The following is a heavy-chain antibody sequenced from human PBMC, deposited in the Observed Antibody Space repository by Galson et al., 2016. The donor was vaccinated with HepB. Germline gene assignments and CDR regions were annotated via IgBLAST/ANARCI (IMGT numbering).Heavy chain of an antibody. CDR2: INPSGGST. V-gene: IGHV1-46*01. Sequence: SAKVSCKASGYTFTSYYMHWVRQAPEQGLEWMGIINPSGGSTSDAQKFQGRVTMTMDTSTSTVYMLLSSLRSAATAVYYCARSAYSGSYFGRDWFDPWGQGTLVTVSS. CDR3: ARSAYSGSYFGRDWFDP. J-gene: IGHJ5*02. CDR1: GYTFTSYY. D-gene: IGHD1-26*01.